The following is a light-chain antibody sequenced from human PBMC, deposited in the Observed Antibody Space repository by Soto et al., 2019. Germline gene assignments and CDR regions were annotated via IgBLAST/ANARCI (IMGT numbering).Light chain of an antibody. J-gene: IGKJ3*01. CDR1: QGISSA. V-gene: IGKV1-13*02. CDR2: DAS. Sequence: ALQLTQSPSSLSASVGDRVTIACWASQGISSALAWYQQIPGKAPKLLIYDASRLHSGVPSRFSGSGSGTDFTLTISSLQPEDFATYYCQQFSLYPITFGPGTEVDVK. CDR3: QQFSLYPIT.